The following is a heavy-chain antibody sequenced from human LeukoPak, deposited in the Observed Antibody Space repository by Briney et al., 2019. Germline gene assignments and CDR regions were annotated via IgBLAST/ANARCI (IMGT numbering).Heavy chain of an antibody. V-gene: IGHV3-21*01. Sequence: GGSLRLSCAASGFTFSSYSMNWIRQAPGKGLEWVSSISSSSSYIYYADSVKGRFTISRDNAKNSLYLQMNSLRAEDTAVYYCARDRSWGLGYWGQGTLVTVSS. J-gene: IGHJ4*02. CDR1: GFTFSSYS. CDR3: ARDRSWGLGY. D-gene: IGHD7-27*01. CDR2: ISSSSSYI.